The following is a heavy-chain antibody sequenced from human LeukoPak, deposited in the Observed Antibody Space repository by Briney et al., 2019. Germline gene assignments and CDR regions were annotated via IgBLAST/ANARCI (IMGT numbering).Heavy chain of an antibody. CDR2: INHSGST. CDR1: GGSFSGYY. CDR3: ARSGGRLRPFDY. V-gene: IGHV4-34*01. J-gene: IGHJ4*02. Sequence: PSETLSLTCAVYGGSFSGYYWSWIRQPPGKGLEWIGEINHSGSTNYNPSLKSRVTISVDTSKNQFSLKLSSVTAADTVVYYCARSGGRLRPFDYWGQGTLVTVSS. D-gene: IGHD5-12*01.